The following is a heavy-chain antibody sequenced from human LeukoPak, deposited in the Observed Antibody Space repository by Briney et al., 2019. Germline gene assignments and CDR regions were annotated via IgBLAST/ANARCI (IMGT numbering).Heavy chain of an antibody. CDR3: ARSGRVDAFDI. CDR1: GLTFSRYN. CDR2: ISSSSSYI. V-gene: IGHV3-21*01. D-gene: IGHD3-10*01. J-gene: IGHJ3*02. Sequence: GGSLRLSCAASGLTFSRYNMNWVRQAPGKGLEWVSSISSSSSYIYYADSVKGRFTISRDNAKNSLYLQMNSLRAEDTAVYYCARSGRVDAFDIWGQGTMVTVSS.